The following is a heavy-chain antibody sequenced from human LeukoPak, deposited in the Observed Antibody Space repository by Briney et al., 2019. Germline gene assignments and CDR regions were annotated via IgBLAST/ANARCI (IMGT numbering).Heavy chain of an antibody. D-gene: IGHD6-13*01. V-gene: IGHV1-2*04. CDR2: ISPNSGGT. CDR3: ARDYRAAADSYGMDV. Sequence: ASVKVSCKASGYTFTGYYMHWVRQAPGQGLEWMGWISPNSGGTNYAQKFQGWVTMTRDTSISTAYMELSRLRSDDTAVYYCARDYRAAADSYGMDVWGQGTTVTVSS. J-gene: IGHJ6*02. CDR1: GYTFTGYY.